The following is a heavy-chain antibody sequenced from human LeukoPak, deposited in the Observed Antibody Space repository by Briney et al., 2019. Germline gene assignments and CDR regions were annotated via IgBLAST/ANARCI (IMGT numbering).Heavy chain of an antibody. CDR2: ISSSGSTI. CDR1: GFTFSDYY. J-gene: IGHJ1*01. V-gene: IGHV3-11*01. CDR3: ARSPNYCSGGSCYSDEYFQH. Sequence: GGSLRLSCAASGFTFSDYYMSWIRQAPGKGLERVSYISSSGSTIYYADSVKGRFTISRDNAKNSLYLQMNSLRAEDTAVYYCARSPNYCSGGSCYSDEYFQHWGQGTLVTVSS. D-gene: IGHD2-15*01.